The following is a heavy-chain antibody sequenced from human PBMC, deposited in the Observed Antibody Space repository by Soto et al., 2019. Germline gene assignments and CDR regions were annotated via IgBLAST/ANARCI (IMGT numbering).Heavy chain of an antibody. CDR3: ARPDEGGYSSSHHYYYALNV. D-gene: IGHD3-22*01. J-gene: IGHJ6*02. CDR2: IIPIFDIT. CDR1: GGTFRSYS. Sequence: SVKVSCKASGGTFRSYSISWVRQAPGQGLEWMGGIIPIFDITNYAQKFQGRVTITADESTSTAYMELSSLGSDDTAVYYCARPDEGGYSSSHHYYYALNVWGQGTTVTVSS. V-gene: IGHV1-69*13.